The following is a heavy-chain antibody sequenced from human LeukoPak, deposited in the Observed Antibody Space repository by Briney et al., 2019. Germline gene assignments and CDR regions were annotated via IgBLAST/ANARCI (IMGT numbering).Heavy chain of an antibody. CDR1: GGTFSSYA. Sequence: GASVTVSCTASGGTFSSYAISWVRQAPGQGLEWMGGIIPIFGTANYAQKFQGRVTITADESTSTAYMELSSLRSEDTAVYYCARREAPPPNTYYYAPFDYWGQGTLVTVSS. CDR3: ARREAPPPNTYYYAPFDY. J-gene: IGHJ4*02. CDR2: IIPIFGTA. D-gene: IGHD3-10*01. V-gene: IGHV1-69*13.